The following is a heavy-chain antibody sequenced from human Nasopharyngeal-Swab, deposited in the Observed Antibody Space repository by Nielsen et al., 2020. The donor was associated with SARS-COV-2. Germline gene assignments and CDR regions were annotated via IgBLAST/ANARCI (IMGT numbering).Heavy chain of an antibody. V-gene: IGHV3-23*01. CDR3: AKDPYYDFWSGYYFDY. D-gene: IGHD3-3*01. J-gene: IGHJ4*02. CDR2: ISGSGGGT. CDR1: GFTVSSNY. Sequence: GESLKISCAASGFTVSSNYMSWVRQAPGKGLEWVSAISGSGGGTYYADSVKGRFTISRDNSKNTLYLQMNSLRAEDTAVYYCAKDPYYDFWSGYYFDYWGQGTLVTVSS.